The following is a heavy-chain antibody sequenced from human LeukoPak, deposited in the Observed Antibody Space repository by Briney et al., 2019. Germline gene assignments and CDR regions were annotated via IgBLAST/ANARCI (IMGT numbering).Heavy chain of an antibody. CDR1: GFTFSSYS. Sequence: GGSLRLSCAASGFTFSSYSMNWVRQAPGKGLEWVSYISNTGSTIYYADSVRGRFTISRDNAKNSLYLQMNSLRAEDTAVYYCARGPYSSSNYFDYWGQGTLVTVSS. J-gene: IGHJ4*02. V-gene: IGHV3-48*01. CDR3: ARGPYSSSNYFDY. D-gene: IGHD6-6*01. CDR2: ISNTGSTI.